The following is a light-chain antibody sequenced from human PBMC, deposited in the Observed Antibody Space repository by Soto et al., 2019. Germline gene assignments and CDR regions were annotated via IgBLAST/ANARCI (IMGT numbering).Light chain of an antibody. J-gene: IGLJ3*02. CDR2: EGS. Sequence: QSALTQPASVSGSPGQSITISCTGTSSDIGSYNLVSWYQQHPDKAPKLMVYEGSKRPSGVSNRFSGSKSDNTASLTISGLQAEDEADYYCCSYRDTSTLVFGGGTKLTVL. V-gene: IGLV2-23*01. CDR1: SSDIGSYNL. CDR3: CSYRDTSTLV.